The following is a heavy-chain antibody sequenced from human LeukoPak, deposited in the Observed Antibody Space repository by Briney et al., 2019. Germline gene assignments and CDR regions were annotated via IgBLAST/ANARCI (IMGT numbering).Heavy chain of an antibody. V-gene: IGHV1-18*01. CDR2: INSYNGNT. D-gene: IGHD1-20*01. J-gene: IGHJ4*02. CDR1: GYTFTSYG. Sequence: ASVKVSCKASGYTFTSYGFTWVRQAPGQGLEWMGWINSYNGNTQYAPKFKGRVTTTIDTSTSTAYMELRSLGSDDTAVYHCARRGNWNDFDYWGQGTLVIVSS. CDR3: ARRGNWNDFDY.